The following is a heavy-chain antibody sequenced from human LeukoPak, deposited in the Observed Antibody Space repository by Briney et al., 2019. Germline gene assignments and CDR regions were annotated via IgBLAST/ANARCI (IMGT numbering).Heavy chain of an antibody. D-gene: IGHD5-12*01. V-gene: IGHV4-59*08. J-gene: IGHJ6*03. CDR1: GGSINSYY. CDR2: IYYSGGT. CDR3: ARGHGIYYYYMDV. Sequence: PSETLSLTCTVSGGSINSYYWNWIRQPPGKGLEWIGYIYYSGGTNYNPSLKSRVTIAVDTSKNQFSLKLSSVTAADTAVYYCARGHGIYYYYMDVWGKGTTVTVSS.